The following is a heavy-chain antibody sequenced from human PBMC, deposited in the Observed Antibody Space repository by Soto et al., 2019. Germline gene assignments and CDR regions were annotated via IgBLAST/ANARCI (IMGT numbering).Heavy chain of an antibody. Sequence: QVQLVESGGGVVQPGRSLRLSCEASGFTFGSSGMHWVRQAPGKGLEWVAVISYDGSNKYSIDSVKGRFTISRDNSKNLLYLQMNSLRAEDTAVYYCATSLGRPDCGGDCYLFDYWGQGTVVTVSS. CDR1: GFTFGSSG. CDR3: ATSLGRPDCGGDCYLFDY. CDR2: ISYDGSNK. D-gene: IGHD2-21*02. J-gene: IGHJ4*02. V-gene: IGHV3-30*03.